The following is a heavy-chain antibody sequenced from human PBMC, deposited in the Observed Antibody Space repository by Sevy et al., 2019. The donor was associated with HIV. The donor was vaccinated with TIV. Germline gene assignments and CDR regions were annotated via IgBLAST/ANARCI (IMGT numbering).Heavy chain of an antibody. Sequence: GGSLRLSCAASGFTFSSYAMSWVRQAPGKGLEWVSAISGSGGSTYYADSVKGRFTISRDNSKNTLYLQMNSLRAEDTAVYYCAKDRPNPLFDDTAMGLTDYWGQGTLVTVSS. V-gene: IGHV3-23*01. D-gene: IGHD5-18*01. CDR1: GFTFSSYA. J-gene: IGHJ4*02. CDR2: ISGSGGST. CDR3: AKDRPNPLFDDTAMGLTDY.